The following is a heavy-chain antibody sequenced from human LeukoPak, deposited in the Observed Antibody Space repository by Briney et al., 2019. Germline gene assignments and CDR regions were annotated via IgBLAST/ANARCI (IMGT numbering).Heavy chain of an antibody. CDR2: IYYSGST. D-gene: IGHD6-13*01. J-gene: IGHJ3*02. CDR1: GGSISSSSYY. CDR3: ATSIAAAGDDAFDI. Sequence: PSETLSLTCTVSGGSISSSSYYWGWIRQPPGKGLEWIGSIYYSGSTYYNPSLKSRVTISVDTSKNQFSLKLSSVTAADTAVYYCATSIAAAGDDAFDIWGQGTMVTVSS. V-gene: IGHV4-39*07.